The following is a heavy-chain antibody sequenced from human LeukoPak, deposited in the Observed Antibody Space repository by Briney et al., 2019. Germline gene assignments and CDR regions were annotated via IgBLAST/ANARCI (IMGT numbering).Heavy chain of an antibody. CDR2: ISYDGSNK. CDR3: ARYGNLKVLDV. CDR1: GFTFSSYA. V-gene: IGHV3-30-3*01. J-gene: IGHJ3*01. D-gene: IGHD1-14*01. Sequence: GGSLRLSCAASGFTFSSYAMHWVRQAPGKGLEWVAVISYDGSNKYYADSVKGRFTISRDNSKNMLYLQIYSLRTEDTALYYCARYGNLKVLDVWGQGTMVTVPS.